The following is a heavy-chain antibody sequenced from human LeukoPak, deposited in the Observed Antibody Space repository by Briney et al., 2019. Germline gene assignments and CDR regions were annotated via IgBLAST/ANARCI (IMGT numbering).Heavy chain of an antibody. Sequence: GGSLRLSCAASGFTFSSYGIHWVRQAPGKGLEWVAFISYDGSNKYHADSVKGRFTISRDNSKNTLYLQMNSLRAEDTAVYYCARELKTLYFDYWGQGTLVTVSS. V-gene: IGHV3-30*12. CDR1: GFTFSSYG. CDR3: ARELKTLYFDY. J-gene: IGHJ4*02. CDR2: ISYDGSNK.